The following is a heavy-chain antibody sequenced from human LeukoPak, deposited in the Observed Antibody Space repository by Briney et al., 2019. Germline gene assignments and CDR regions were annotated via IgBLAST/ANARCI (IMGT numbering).Heavy chain of an antibody. CDR1: GGSISSYY. J-gene: IGHJ6*02. CDR2: IYYSGST. Sequence: PETLSLTCTVSGGSISSYYWSWIRQPPGKGLEWIGYIYYSGSTNYNPSLKSRVTISVDTSKNQFSLKLSSVTAADTAVYYCASHKAATGYYYYGMDVWGQGTTVTVSS. V-gene: IGHV4-59*08. CDR3: ASHKAATGYYYYGMDV. D-gene: IGHD2-15*01.